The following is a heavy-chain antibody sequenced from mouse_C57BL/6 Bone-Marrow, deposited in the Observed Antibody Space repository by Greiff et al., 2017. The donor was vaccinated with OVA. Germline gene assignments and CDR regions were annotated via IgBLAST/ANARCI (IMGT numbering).Heavy chain of an antibody. V-gene: IGHV1-64*01. CDR3: ARRFTTVPYYAMDY. CDR2: IHPNSGST. CDR1: GYTFTSYW. J-gene: IGHJ4*01. D-gene: IGHD1-1*01. Sequence: QVQLQQSGAELVKPGASVKLSCKASGYTFTSYWMHWVKQRPGQGLEWIGMIHPNSGSTNYNEKFKSKATLTVDKSSSTAYMQLSSLTSEDSAVYYCARRFTTVPYYAMDYWGKGTSVTVSS.